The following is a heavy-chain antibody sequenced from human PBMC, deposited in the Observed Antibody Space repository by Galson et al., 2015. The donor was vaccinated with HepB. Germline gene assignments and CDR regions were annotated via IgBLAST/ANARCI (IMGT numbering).Heavy chain of an antibody. Sequence: SLRLSCAASGFTFSSYAMHWVRQAPGKGLEYVSAISSNGGSTYYADSVKGRFTISRDNSKNTLYLQMSSLRAEDTAVYYCVKDQGLGDGYNKRPYYFDYWGQGTLVTVSS. D-gene: IGHD5-24*01. CDR2: ISSNGGST. J-gene: IGHJ4*02. V-gene: IGHV3-64D*06. CDR1: GFTFSSYA. CDR3: VKDQGLGDGYNKRPYYFDY.